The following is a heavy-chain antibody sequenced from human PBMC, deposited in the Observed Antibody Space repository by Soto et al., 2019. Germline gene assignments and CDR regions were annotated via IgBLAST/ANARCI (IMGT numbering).Heavy chain of an antibody. CDR2: IHYTGNA. J-gene: IGHJ5*02. CDR3: ARGSNRNWFGP. CDR1: GGSISTGDYH. Sequence: SETLSLTCTVPGGSISTGDYHWSWIRQPPGKGLEWIAYIHYTGNAYYRPSLRSRLLLSVDASKNQFSLKLSSVTAADTAVYYCARGSNRNWFGPWGQGTLVTVSS. V-gene: IGHV4-30-4*01.